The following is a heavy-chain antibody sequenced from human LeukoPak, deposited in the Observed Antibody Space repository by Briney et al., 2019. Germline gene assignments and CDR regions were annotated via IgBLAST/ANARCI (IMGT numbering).Heavy chain of an antibody. CDR3: ARDYYGP. V-gene: IGHV3-66*03. D-gene: IGHD3-22*01. CDR1: GFTFSRYW. J-gene: IGHJ5*02. CDR2: IYSRGST. Sequence: VGSLRLSCEASGFTFSRYWMHWVRQAPGKGLEWVSSIYSRGSTSYVDSVKGRFTISRDNSKNTLFLQMNSLRVEDTAVYYCARDYYGPWGQGTLVTVSS.